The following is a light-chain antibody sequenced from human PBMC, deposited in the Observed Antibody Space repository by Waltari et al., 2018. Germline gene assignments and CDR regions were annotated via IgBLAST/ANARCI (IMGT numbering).Light chain of an antibody. Sequence: DIVMTQSPDSLAVSLGERATINCKSSQSVISSFNNKNYLTWFQQKAGEPPKLLIYWASTRESGVPDRFSGSGSGTDFTLTISGLQAEDVAVYYCQQYYGSPWTFGQGTKVEIK. CDR3: QQYYGSPWT. J-gene: IGKJ1*01. CDR1: QSVISSFNNKNY. CDR2: WAS. V-gene: IGKV4-1*01.